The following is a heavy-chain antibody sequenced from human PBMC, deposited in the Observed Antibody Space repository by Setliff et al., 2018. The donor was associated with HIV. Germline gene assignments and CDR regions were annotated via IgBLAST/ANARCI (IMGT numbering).Heavy chain of an antibody. J-gene: IGHJ4*02. V-gene: IGHV1-46*02. CDR2: IRPSDETT. D-gene: IGHD6-13*01. Sequence: ASVKVSCKASRDTFNNYPNSWVRQPPGQGLEWMGVIRPSDETTYTQTLQCRVTLSRDTSTSTVYMDLTSLTSEETAVYFCARGPPGSSWYIYFDSWGQGTLVTVSS. CDR3: ARGPPGSSWYIYFDS. CDR1: RDTFNNYP.